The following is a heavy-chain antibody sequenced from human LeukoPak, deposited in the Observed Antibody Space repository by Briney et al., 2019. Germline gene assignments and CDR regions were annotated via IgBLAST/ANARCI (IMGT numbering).Heavy chain of an antibody. Sequence: ASVTVSCTASGYTFTVYYMHWVRQAPGQGLEWMGWINPNSGGTNYAQKFQGRVTMTRDTSISTAYMELSRLRSDDTAVYYCARDIELWAPTHYWGQGALVTVSS. J-gene: IGHJ4*02. V-gene: IGHV1-2*02. CDR1: GYTFTVYY. CDR2: INPNSGGT. CDR3: ARDIELWAPTHY. D-gene: IGHD5-18*01.